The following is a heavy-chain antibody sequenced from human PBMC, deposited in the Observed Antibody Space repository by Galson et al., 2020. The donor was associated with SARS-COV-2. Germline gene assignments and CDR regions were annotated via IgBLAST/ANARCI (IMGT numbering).Heavy chain of an antibody. V-gene: IGHV4-39*01. Sequence: SETLSLTCTVSGCSISSSSYYWGWIRQPPGKGLEWIGSIYYSGSTYYNPSLKSRVTISVDTSKNQFSLKLSSVTAADTAVYYCARLYGLVAGIDYWGQGTLVTVSS. CDR2: IYYSGST. CDR1: GCSISSSSYY. J-gene: IGHJ4*02. CDR3: ARLYGLVAGIDY. D-gene: IGHD6-19*01.